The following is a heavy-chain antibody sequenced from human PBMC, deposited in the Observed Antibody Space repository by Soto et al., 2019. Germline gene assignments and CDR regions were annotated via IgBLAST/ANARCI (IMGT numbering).Heavy chain of an antibody. CDR1: GFTFHYYA. V-gene: IGHV3-23*01. D-gene: IGHD2-21*01. CDR3: AKSGAYCGGECSYYFDY. J-gene: IGHJ4*02. Sequence: EVQLLESGGGLLQPGGSLRLSCAVSGFTFHYYAMTWVRQAPGKGLEWVSSISGSGDSTDYADAVKGRFTISRDSYKNTMYLPMNSLRAEDTAIYYCAKSGAYCGGECSYYFDYWGQGTLVTVSS. CDR2: ISGSGDST.